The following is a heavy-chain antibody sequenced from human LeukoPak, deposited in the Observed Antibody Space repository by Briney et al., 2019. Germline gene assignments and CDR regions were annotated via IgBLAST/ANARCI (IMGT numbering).Heavy chain of an antibody. CDR1: RGTFSSYA. J-gene: IGHJ6*03. V-gene: IGHV1-69*05. CDR3: ARVLPRDGYNYDYYYYYMGV. D-gene: IGHD5-24*01. CDR2: IIPIFGTA. Sequence: ASVKVSCKASRGTFSSYAISWVRQAPGQGLEWMGGIIPIFGTANYAQKSQGRVTITTDESTSTAYMELSSLRSEDTAVYYCARVLPRDGYNYDYYYYYMGVWGKGTTVTVSS.